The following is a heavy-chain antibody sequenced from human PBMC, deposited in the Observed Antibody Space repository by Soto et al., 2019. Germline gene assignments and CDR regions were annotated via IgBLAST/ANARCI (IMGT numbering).Heavy chain of an antibody. CDR2: ISYDGSNK. Sequence: PGGSLRLSCAASGFTFSSYAMHWVRQAPGKGLEWVAVISYDGSNKYYADSVKGRFTISRDNSKNTLYLQMNSLRADDTAVYYCAINVWQQLVPGPYSGQRTLVTVSS. V-gene: IGHV3-30-3*01. J-gene: IGHJ4*02. CDR3: AINVWQQLVPGPY. D-gene: IGHD6-13*01. CDR1: GFTFSSYA.